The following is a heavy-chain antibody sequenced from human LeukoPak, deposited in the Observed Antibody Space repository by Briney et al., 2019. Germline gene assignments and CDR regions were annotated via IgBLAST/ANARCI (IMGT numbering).Heavy chain of an antibody. D-gene: IGHD4-17*01. CDR3: ARGGGYSTEMMGDYGDYRDDAFDI. CDR1: GFTVSSNY. J-gene: IGHJ3*02. V-gene: IGHV3-53*01. CDR2: IYSGGST. Sequence: GGSLRLSCAASGFTVSSNYMSWVRQAPGKGLEWVSVIYSGGSTYYADSVKGRFTISRDNSKNTLYLRMNSLRAEDTAVYYCARGGGYSTEMMGDYGDYRDDAFDIWGQGTMVTVSS.